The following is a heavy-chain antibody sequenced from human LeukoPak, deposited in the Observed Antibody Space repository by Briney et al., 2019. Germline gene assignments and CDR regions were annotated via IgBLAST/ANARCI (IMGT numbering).Heavy chain of an antibody. V-gene: IGHV3-66*01. CDR1: GFTFSTYA. J-gene: IGHJ4*02. CDR3: ARDRDYSGSGSPDY. CDR2: ISGGGFI. Sequence: GGSLRLSCAASGFTFSTYAMSWVRQAPGKGLEWVSIISGGGFINYADSVRGRFTISRDNSKNTLYLQMNGLRDEDTAVYYCARDRDYSGSGSPDYWGQGTLVTVSS. D-gene: IGHD3-10*01.